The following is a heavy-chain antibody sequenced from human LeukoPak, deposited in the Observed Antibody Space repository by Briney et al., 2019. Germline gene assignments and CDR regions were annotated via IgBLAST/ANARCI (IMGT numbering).Heavy chain of an antibody. Sequence: SETLSLTCTVSGGSISSYYWSWIRQPPGKGLEWIGYIYYSGSTNYNPSLKSRVTISVDTSKNQFSLKLSSVTAADTAVYYCARALVATIGDYYYYYMDVWGKGTTVTASS. V-gene: IGHV4-59*01. D-gene: IGHD5-12*01. CDR3: ARALVATIGDYYYYYMDV. CDR1: GGSISSYY. J-gene: IGHJ6*03. CDR2: IYYSGST.